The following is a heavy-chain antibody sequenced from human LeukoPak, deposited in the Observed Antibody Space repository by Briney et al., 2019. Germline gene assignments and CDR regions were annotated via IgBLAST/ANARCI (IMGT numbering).Heavy chain of an antibody. V-gene: IGHV3-66*01. CDR2: LYSSGGT. CDR3: AAKGNGYTGSYVFAH. Sequence: PEGSLRLTCVASGFPVSVNYMSWVRQAPGKGLEWVSVLYSSGGTNYADSVKGRFTISRDNSENTLHLQMNSLRAEDTAVYYCAAKGNGYTGSYVFAHWGQGTLVTVSS. D-gene: IGHD1-26*01. CDR1: GFPVSVNY. J-gene: IGHJ4*02.